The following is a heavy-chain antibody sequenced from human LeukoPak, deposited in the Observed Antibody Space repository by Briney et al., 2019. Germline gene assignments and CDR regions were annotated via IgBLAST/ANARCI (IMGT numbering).Heavy chain of an antibody. CDR3: ARMTGYPYYSDY. Sequence: SETLSLTCTVSGGSISSYYWSWIRQPPGKGLEWIGYVYYSGSTSYNPSLKSRVTISVDTSKNQFSLKLTSVTATDTAVYYCARMTGYPYYSDYWGQGTLVTVSS. CDR1: GGSISSYY. J-gene: IGHJ4*02. CDR2: VYYSGST. V-gene: IGHV4-59*08. D-gene: IGHD3-9*01.